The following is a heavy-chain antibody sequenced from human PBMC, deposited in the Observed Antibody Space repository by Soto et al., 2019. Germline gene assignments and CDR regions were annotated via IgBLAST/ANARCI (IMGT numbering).Heavy chain of an antibody. Sequence: SETLSLTCTVSNASISSRKWWTWVRQTPGKGLEWIGEIYYSGSINHNPSLKSRVTMSVDKSKNQFSLKLSSVTAADTVVYFCASFNDRSEPAAILYWGQGTLVTVSS. CDR1: NASISSRKW. CDR3: ASFNDRSEPAAILY. CDR2: IYYSGSI. D-gene: IGHD2-2*02. V-gene: IGHV4-4*02. J-gene: IGHJ4*02.